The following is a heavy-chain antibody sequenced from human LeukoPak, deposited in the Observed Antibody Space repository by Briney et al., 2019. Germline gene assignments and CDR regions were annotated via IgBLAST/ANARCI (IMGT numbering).Heavy chain of an antibody. D-gene: IGHD3-10*01. CDR3: ARGRQLLWFGESHGPIFDP. CDR1: GYTFTSYG. Sequence: GASVKVSCKASGYTFTSYGISWVRQAPGQGLEWMGWINPNSGGTNYAQKFQGRVTMTRDTSISTAYMELSSLRSEDTAVYYCARGRQLLWFGESHGPIFDPWGQGTLVTVSS. J-gene: IGHJ5*02. V-gene: IGHV1-2*02. CDR2: INPNSGGT.